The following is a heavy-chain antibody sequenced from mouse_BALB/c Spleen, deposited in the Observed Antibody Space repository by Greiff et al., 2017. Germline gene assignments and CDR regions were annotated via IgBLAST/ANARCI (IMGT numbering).Heavy chain of an antibody. CDR3: AREGTTGAMDY. CDR1: GFTFSSFG. Sequence: EVMLVESGGGLVQPGGSRKLSCAASGFTFSSFGMHWVRQAPEKGLEWVAYISSGSSTIYYADTVKGRFTISRDNPKNTLFLQMTSLRSEDTAMYYCAREGTTGAMDYWGQGTSVTVSS. D-gene: IGHD2-14*01. J-gene: IGHJ4*01. V-gene: IGHV5-17*02. CDR2: ISSGSSTI.